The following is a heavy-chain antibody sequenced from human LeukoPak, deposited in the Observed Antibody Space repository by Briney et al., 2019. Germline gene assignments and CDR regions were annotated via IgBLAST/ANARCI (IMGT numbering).Heavy chain of an antibody. CDR1: GYSISSGYY. CDR2: IYHSGST. Sequence: PSETLSLTCTVSGYSISSGYYWGWIRQPPGKGLEWIGSIYHSGSTYYNPSLKSRVTISVDTSKNQFSLKLSSVTAADTAVYYCARDYTGPELSFPFDYWGQGTLVTVSS. CDR3: ARDYTGPELSFPFDY. J-gene: IGHJ4*02. V-gene: IGHV4-38-2*02. D-gene: IGHD3-16*02.